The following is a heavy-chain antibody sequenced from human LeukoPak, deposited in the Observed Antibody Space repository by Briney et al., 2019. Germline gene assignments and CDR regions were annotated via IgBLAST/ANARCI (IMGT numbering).Heavy chain of an antibody. V-gene: IGHV4-34*01. CDR3: ARGGDCSGGSYYYGMDV. J-gene: IGHJ6*02. CDR1: GGSFSGYY. CDR2: INHSGST. D-gene: IGHD2-15*01. Sequence: SETLSLTCAVYGGSFSGYYWSWIRQPPGKGLEWIGEINHSGSTNYNPSLKSRVTISVDTSKNQFSLKLSSVTAADTAVYYCARGGDCSGGSYYYGMDVWGQGTTVTVSS.